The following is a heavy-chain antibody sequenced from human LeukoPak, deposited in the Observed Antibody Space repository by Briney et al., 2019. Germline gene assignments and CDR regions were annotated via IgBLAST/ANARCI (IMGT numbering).Heavy chain of an antibody. J-gene: IGHJ5*02. CDR2: IYYSGST. D-gene: IGHD3-10*01. Sequence: PSETLSLTCTVSGGTISSGGYYWSWIRQHPGKGLEWIGYIYYSGSTYYNPSLKSRVTISVDTSKNQFSLKLSSVTAADTAVYYCAIYGSGSYRQLDPWGQGTLVTVSS. CDR1: GGTISSGGYY. CDR3: AIYGSGSYRQLDP. V-gene: IGHV4-31*03.